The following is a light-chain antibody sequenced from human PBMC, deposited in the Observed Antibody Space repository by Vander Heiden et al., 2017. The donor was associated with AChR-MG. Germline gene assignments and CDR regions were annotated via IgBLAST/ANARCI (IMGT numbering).Light chain of an antibody. CDR2: SVS. V-gene: IGKV3-15*01. Sequence: EVVLTQPPATLSVSPGERVTLPCRTSQSVSSSLAWYQQRPGQAPRLLIYSVSTRATGIPARFSGSGSGTEFSLTISSLQSEDFAVYYCQQYNYWPPWTFGQGTKLEIK. J-gene: IGKJ2*01. CDR3: QQYNYWPPWT. CDR1: QSVSSS.